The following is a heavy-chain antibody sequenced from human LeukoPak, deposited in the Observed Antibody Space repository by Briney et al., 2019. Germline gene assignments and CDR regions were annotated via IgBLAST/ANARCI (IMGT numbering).Heavy chain of an antibody. CDR1: GASFSGFH. J-gene: IGHJ4*02. CDR3: ARGQWLDNY. CDR2: INHSGST. Sequence: PSETLSLTCAVYGASFSGFHWSWICQPPGKGLEWIGEINHSGSTNYNPSLKSRVTISVDTSKNQFSLKLSSVTAADTAVYYCARGQWLDNYWGQGTLVTVSS. D-gene: IGHD6-19*01. V-gene: IGHV4-34*01.